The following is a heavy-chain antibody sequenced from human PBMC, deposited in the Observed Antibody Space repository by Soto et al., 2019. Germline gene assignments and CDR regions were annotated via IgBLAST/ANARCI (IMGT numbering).Heavy chain of an antibody. CDR2: IYSGGST. Sequence: GSLRLSCAASGFTVSSNYMSWVRQAPGKGLEWVSVIYSGGSTYYADSVKGRFTISRDNSKNTLYLQMNSLRAEDTAVYYCARGSEVDYFDYWGQGTLVTVSS. J-gene: IGHJ4*02. CDR1: GFTVSSNY. CDR3: ARGSEVDYFDY. V-gene: IGHV3-53*01. D-gene: IGHD5-12*01.